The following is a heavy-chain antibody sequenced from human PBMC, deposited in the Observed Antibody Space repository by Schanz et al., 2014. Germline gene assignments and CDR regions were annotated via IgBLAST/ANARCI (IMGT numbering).Heavy chain of an antibody. Sequence: QVQLQESGPGLVKPSETLSLTCTVSGASISFYDWNWIRQSPGKGLEWIGYIYHSGSPIYNPSLQSRVTIPIDPSKNQFPLKMESVTAADTAMYFCARQGDVYRLDYWGQGTLVTVTS. CDR3: ARQGDVYRLDY. CDR1: GASISFYD. J-gene: IGHJ4*02. CDR2: IYHSGSP. V-gene: IGHV4-59*08. D-gene: IGHD1-26*01.